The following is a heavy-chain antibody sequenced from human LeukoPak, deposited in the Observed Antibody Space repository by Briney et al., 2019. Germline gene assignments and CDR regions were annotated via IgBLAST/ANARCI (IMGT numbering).Heavy chain of an antibody. CDR1: GFTFDDYG. CDR2: INWNGGST. V-gene: IGHV3-20*04. CDR3: AKEGSSVGKRGWDYYYMDV. Sequence: PGGSLRLSCAASGFTFDDYGMSWVRQAPGKGLEWVSGINWNGGSTGYADSVKGRFTISRDNSKNSLYPQMNSLRTEDTALYYCAKEGSSVGKRGWDYYYMDVWGKGTTVTVSS. J-gene: IGHJ6*03. D-gene: IGHD4-23*01.